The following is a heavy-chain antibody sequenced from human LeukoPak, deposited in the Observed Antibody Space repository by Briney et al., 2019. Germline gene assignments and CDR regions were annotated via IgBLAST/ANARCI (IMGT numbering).Heavy chain of an antibody. CDR3: ARQDLGTHDAFDI. CDR1: GGSISSYY. D-gene: IGHD6-13*01. Sequence: SETLSFTCTVSGGSISSYYWSWIRQPPGKGLEWIGYIYYSGSTNYNPSLKSRVTISVDTSKNQFSLKLSSVTAEDTAVYYCARQDLGTHDAFDIWGQGTMVTVSS. J-gene: IGHJ3*02. CDR2: IYYSGST. V-gene: IGHV4-59*01.